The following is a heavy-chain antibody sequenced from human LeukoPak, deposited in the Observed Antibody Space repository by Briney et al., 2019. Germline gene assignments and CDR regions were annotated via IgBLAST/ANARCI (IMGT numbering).Heavy chain of an antibody. Sequence: GGSLRLSCAASGFTSSGSPMHWVRQASGKGLEWVGRIRSKANSYATAYAASVKGRFTISRDDSKNTAYLQMNSLKTEDTAVYYCARQKGDSSSGLFDPWGQGTLVTVSS. V-gene: IGHV3-73*01. D-gene: IGHD6-6*01. CDR2: IRSKANSYAT. J-gene: IGHJ5*02. CDR3: ARQKGDSSSGLFDP. CDR1: GFTSSGSP.